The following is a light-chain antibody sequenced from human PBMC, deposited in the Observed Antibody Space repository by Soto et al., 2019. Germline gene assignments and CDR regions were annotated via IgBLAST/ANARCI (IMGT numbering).Light chain of an antibody. CDR1: QTISNY. J-gene: IGKJ3*01. CDR3: QQSYSTPFT. Sequence: DIQMTQSPSSLSASVGDRVTITCRASQTISNYLNWYQQKRGKAPKVLIYAASSLQSGVPSRFSGRGSGTDFTLTISSLQPEDFAIYYCQQSYSTPFTFGPGTKVEIK. V-gene: IGKV1-39*01. CDR2: AAS.